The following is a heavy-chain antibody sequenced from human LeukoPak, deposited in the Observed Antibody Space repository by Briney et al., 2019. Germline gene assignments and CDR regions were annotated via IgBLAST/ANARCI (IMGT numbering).Heavy chain of an antibody. J-gene: IGHJ3*02. CDR3: ARGGYCSSTSCVDAFDI. D-gene: IGHD2-2*01. Sequence: ASVKVSCKASGYTFTSYAMHWVRQAPGQRLEWMGWIDAGNGNTKYSQKFQGRVTITRDTSASTAYMELSSLRSEDTAVCYCARGGYCSSTSCVDAFDIWGQGTMVTVSS. CDR2: IDAGNGNT. CDR1: GYTFTSYA. V-gene: IGHV1-3*01.